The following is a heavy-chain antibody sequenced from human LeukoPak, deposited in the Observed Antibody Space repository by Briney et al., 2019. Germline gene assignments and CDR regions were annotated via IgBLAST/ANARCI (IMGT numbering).Heavy chain of an antibody. J-gene: IGHJ4*02. V-gene: IGHV3-23*01. CDR1: GFTFSSYA. D-gene: IGHD5-18*01. CDR3: VKSFNLYSYGTFDY. CDR2: ISGSGGST. Sequence: GGSLRLSCAASGFTFSSYAMSWVRQAPGKGLEWVSAISGSGGSTYYADSVKGRFTISRDNSKNTLYLQLNSLRAEDTAVYYCVKSFNLYSYGTFDYWGQGTLVTVSS.